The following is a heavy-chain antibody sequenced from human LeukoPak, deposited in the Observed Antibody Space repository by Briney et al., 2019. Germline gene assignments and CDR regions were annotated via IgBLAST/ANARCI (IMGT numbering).Heavy chain of an antibody. CDR2: IYYSGST. D-gene: IGHD3-22*01. CDR1: GGSVSSGSYY. J-gene: IGHJ4*02. V-gene: IGHV4-61*01. Sequence: SETLSLTCTVSGGSVSSGSYYWSWIRQPPGKGLEWIGYIYYSGSTNYNPSLKSRVTISVDTSKNQFSLKLSSVTAADTAVHYCARIYDRSGFDFWGQGTLVTVSS. CDR3: ARIYDRSGFDF.